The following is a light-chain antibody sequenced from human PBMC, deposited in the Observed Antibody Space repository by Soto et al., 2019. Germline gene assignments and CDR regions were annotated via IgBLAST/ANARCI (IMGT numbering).Light chain of an antibody. CDR3: QVWDSSSDPHVV. CDR2: VDS. J-gene: IGLJ2*01. Sequence: SYELTQPPSVSVAPGQTARITCGGNNIGSKSVNWYQQKPGQAPVLVVYVDSDRPSGIPERFSGSNSGNTATLTISRVEAGDEADYYCQVWDSSSDPHVVFGGGTKVTVL. V-gene: IGLV3-21*02. CDR1: NIGSKS.